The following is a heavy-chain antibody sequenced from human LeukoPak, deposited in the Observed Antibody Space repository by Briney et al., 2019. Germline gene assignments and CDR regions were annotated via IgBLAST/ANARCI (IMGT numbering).Heavy chain of an antibody. J-gene: IGHJ3*02. CDR2: IWYDGSNK. Sequence: SGGSLRLSCAASGFTFSSYGMHWVRQAPGKGLEWVAVIWYDGSNKYYADSVKGRFTISRDNSKNTLYLQMNSPRAEDTAVYYCAREPVVTPPRTSGAFDIWGQGTMVTVSS. CDR3: AREPVVTPPRTSGAFDI. D-gene: IGHD2-21*02. V-gene: IGHV3-33*01. CDR1: GFTFSSYG.